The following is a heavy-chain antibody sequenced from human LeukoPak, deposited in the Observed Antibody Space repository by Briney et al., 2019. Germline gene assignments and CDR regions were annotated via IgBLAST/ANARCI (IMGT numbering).Heavy chain of an antibody. D-gene: IGHD1-14*01. V-gene: IGHV3-7*01. Sequence: PGGSLRLSCAGSGFTFSSYAMSWVRQAPGKGLELVANIKQDGSEKYYVYSVKGRFTISRDNAKNSLYLQRNSLSAEDTAVYYCARNQRRLDYWGQGTLVTVSS. CDR2: IKQDGSEK. CDR3: ARNQRRLDY. CDR1: GFTFSSYA. J-gene: IGHJ4*02.